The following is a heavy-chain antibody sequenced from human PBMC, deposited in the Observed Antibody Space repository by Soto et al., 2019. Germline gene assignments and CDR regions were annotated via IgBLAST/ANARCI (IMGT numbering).Heavy chain of an antibody. Sequence: LGGSLRLSCAASGFSFSDYYMIWIRQAPGKGLEWVSYISSSSSYTDYADSVKGRFTISRDNAKKSLYLQMNSLRAEDTAVYYCARDYSRAWYGWFDPWGQGTLVTVSS. D-gene: IGHD6-19*01. CDR1: GFSFSDYY. V-gene: IGHV3-11*06. CDR2: ISSSSSYT. J-gene: IGHJ5*02. CDR3: ARDYSRAWYGWFDP.